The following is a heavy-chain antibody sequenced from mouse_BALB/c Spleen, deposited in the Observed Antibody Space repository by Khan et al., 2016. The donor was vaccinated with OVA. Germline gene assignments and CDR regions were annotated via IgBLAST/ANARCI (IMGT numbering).Heavy chain of an antibody. Sequence: QVQLKQSGAELVRPGASVKLSCKASGYTFTSYWMNWLKQRPGQGLEWIGMIDPSDSKTHYNQMFKDKATLTVDKSSSTVYMHLTSLTSEDSAVYCCERGGYGTSFTFWGQGTLVTVSS. V-gene: IGHV1-61*01. D-gene: IGHD2-10*02. CDR3: ERGGYGTSFTF. J-gene: IGHJ3*01. CDR1: GYTFTSYW. CDR2: IDPSDSKT.